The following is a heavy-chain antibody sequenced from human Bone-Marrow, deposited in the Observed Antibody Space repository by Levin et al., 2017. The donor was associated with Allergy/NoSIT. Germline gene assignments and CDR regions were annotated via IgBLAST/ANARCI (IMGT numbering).Heavy chain of an antibody. J-gene: IGHJ6*02. Sequence: PSETLSLTCAVYGGSLSDYCWTWIRQSPGKGLEWIGEINHVGSTTYNPSLNSRPTISLDTSKNEFSLKLRSVTAADTAVYYCARWDLDLRHHDFWIGSHLRGMDVWGQGTTVTVSS. D-gene: IGHD3-3*01. CDR1: GGSLSDYC. V-gene: IGHV4-34*01. CDR2: INHVGST. CDR3: ARWDLDLRHHDFWIGSHLRGMDV.